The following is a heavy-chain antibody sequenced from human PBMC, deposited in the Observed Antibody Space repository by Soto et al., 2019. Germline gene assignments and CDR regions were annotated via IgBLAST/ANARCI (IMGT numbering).Heavy chain of an antibody. Sequence: SVKVTCKASGGTFSSYAISWVRQAPGQGLEWMGGIIPIFGTANYAQKFQGRVTITADESTSTAYMELSSLRSEDTAVYYCAREGTRYYDILTGYYNVVNYGMDVWGQGTTVTVSS. J-gene: IGHJ6*02. CDR3: AREGTRYYDILTGYYNVVNYGMDV. V-gene: IGHV1-69*13. CDR1: GGTFSSYA. CDR2: IIPIFGTA. D-gene: IGHD3-9*01.